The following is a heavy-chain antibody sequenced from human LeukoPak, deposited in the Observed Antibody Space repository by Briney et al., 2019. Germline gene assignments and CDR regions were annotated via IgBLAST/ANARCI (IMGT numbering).Heavy chain of an antibody. D-gene: IGHD4-11*01. CDR3: ARIDYRDYYYGMDV. CDR1: GGSISSYY. Sequence: SETLSLTCTVSGGSISSYYWSWIRQPPGKGLEWIGYIYYSGSTNYNTSLKSRVIISVDTSKNQFSLKLSSVTAADTAVYYCARIDYRDYYYGMDVWGQGTTVTVSS. CDR2: IYYSGST. V-gene: IGHV4-59*01. J-gene: IGHJ6*02.